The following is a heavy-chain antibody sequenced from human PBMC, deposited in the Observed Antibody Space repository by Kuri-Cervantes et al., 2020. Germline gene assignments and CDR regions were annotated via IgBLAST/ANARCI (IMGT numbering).Heavy chain of an antibody. J-gene: IGHJ4*02. CDR3: ASGAWDSSGYYYSEGYYFDY. CDR2: IYYSGST. D-gene: IGHD3-22*01. Sequence: SETLSLTCTVSGGSISSYYWSWIRQPPGKGLEWIGYIYYSGSTNYNPSFKSRVTISVDTSKNQFSLKLSSVTAADTAVYYCASGAWDSSGYYYSEGYYFDYWGQGTLVTVSS. V-gene: IGHV4-59*01. CDR1: GGSISSYY.